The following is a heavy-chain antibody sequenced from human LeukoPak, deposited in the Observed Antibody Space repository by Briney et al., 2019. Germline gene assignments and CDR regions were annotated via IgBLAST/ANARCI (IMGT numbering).Heavy chain of an antibody. CDR2: INAGNGNT. J-gene: IGHJ6*02. V-gene: IGHV1-3*01. Sequence: ASVKVSCKASGYTFTSYAMHWVRQVPGQRLEWMGWINAGNGNTKYSQKFQGRVTITRDTSASTAYMELSSLRSEDTAVYYCARERIVAAGGHYYGMDVWGQGTTVTVSS. CDR3: ARERIVAAGGHYYGMDV. D-gene: IGHD6-13*01. CDR1: GYTFTSYA.